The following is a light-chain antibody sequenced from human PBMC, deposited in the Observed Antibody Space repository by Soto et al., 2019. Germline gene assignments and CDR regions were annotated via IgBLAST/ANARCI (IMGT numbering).Light chain of an antibody. V-gene: IGKV1-5*01. Sequence: DIQMTQSPPTLSASVGDRVTITCRASQSISSWLAWYQQKPGKAPKLLIYDASSLESGVPSRFSGSGSGTEFTLTISSLQPDDFATYYCQQYNSQWTFGQGTKVEIK. CDR2: DAS. CDR3: QQYNSQWT. J-gene: IGKJ1*01. CDR1: QSISSW.